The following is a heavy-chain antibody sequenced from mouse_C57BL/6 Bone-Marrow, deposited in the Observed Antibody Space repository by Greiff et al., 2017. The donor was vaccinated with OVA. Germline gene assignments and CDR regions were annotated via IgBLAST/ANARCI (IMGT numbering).Heavy chain of an antibody. CDR3: ARSDSSYVGYFDV. CDR1: GYTFTSYW. V-gene: IGHV1-53*01. D-gene: IGHD1-1*01. J-gene: IGHJ1*03. Sequence: QVQLQQSGTELVKPGASVKLSCKASGYTFTSYWMHWVKQRPGQGLEWIGNINPSNGGTNYNEKFKSKATLTVDKSSSTAYMQLSSLTSEDSAVYYCARSDSSYVGYFDVWGTGTTVTVSS. CDR2: INPSNGGT.